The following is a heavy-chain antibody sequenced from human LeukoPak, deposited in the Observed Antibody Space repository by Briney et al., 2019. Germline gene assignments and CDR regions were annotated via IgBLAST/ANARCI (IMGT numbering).Heavy chain of an antibody. CDR2: IYSGGST. CDR1: GFTVSSNY. CDR3: ARDSRSSSGGDY. V-gene: IGHV3-66*02. J-gene: IGHJ4*02. Sequence: PGGSLRLSCAASGFTVSSNYMSWVRQAPGKGLEWVSVIYSGGSTYYPDSVKGRFTISRDNSKNTLYLQMNSLRAEDTAVYYCARDSRSSSGGDYWGQGTLVTVSS. D-gene: IGHD6-6*01.